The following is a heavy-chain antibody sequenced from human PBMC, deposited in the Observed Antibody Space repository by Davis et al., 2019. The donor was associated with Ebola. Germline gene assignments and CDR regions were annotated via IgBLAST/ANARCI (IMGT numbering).Heavy chain of an antibody. CDR2: IYYSGST. Sequence: LRLSCTVSGGSISSGGYYWSWIRQHPGKGLEWIGYIYYSGSTYYNPSLKSRVTISVDTSKNQFSLKLSSVTAADTAVYYCARCSGGSCQGRFDPWGQGTLVTVSS. V-gene: IGHV4-31*03. D-gene: IGHD2-15*01. CDR1: GGSISSGGYY. CDR3: ARCSGGSCQGRFDP. J-gene: IGHJ5*02.